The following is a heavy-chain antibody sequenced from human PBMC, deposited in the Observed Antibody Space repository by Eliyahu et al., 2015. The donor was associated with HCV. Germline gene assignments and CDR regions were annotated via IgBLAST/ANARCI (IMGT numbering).Heavy chain of an antibody. CDR3: ARGLITGTSSPLYY. CDR1: RFTFSSYS. CDR2: ISSSSSYI. D-gene: IGHD1-7*01. J-gene: IGHJ4*02. Sequence: VQLVESGGGLVKPGGSLRLSCAAPRFTFSSYSMNWVRQAPGKGLEWVSSISSSSSYIYYADSVKGRFTISRDNANNSLYLQMNSLRAEDTAVYYCARGLITGTSSPLYYWGQGTLVTVSS. V-gene: IGHV3-21*01.